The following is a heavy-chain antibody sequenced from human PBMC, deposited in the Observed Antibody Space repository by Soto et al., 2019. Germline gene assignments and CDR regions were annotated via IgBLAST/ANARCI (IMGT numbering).Heavy chain of an antibody. CDR1: GFTFSSYW. J-gene: IGHJ5*02. Sequence: PVGSLRLSCASSGFTFSSYWMHWVRQSPGKGLVWVSRINSDGSSTSYADSVKGRFTISRDNAENTLYLQMNSLRAEDTAVYYCVLRNWFEPWGQGTLVTVSS. CDR3: VLRNWFEP. V-gene: IGHV3-74*01. CDR2: INSDGSST. D-gene: IGHD3-16*01.